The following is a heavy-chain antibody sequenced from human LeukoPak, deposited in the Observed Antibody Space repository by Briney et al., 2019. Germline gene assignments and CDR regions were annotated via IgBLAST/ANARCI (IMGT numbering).Heavy chain of an antibody. CDR1: GYTFTGYY. Sequence: VASVKVSCTASGYTFTGYYMHWVRQAPGQGLEWMGWINPNSGGTNYAQKFQGRVTMTRDTSISTAYMELSRLRSDDTAVYYCARGRRPDGVYSSSDYWGQGTLVTVSS. V-gene: IGHV1-2*02. D-gene: IGHD6-6*01. CDR2: INPNSGGT. CDR3: ARGRRPDGVYSSSDY. J-gene: IGHJ4*02.